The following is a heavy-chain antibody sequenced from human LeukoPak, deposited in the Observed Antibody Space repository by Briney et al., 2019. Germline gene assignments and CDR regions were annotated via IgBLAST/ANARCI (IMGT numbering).Heavy chain of an antibody. CDR2: IYDSGTT. Sequence: PSETLSLTCTVSRGSIRTYYWSWIRQSPGKGLEWIGYIYDSGTTKYNPSLKSRVTISVDTSKNQFSLKLSSVTAADTAVYYCAREGGPYRPLDYSGQGTLVTVSS. CDR3: AREGGPYRPLDY. V-gene: IGHV4-59*12. CDR1: RGSIRTYY. J-gene: IGHJ4*02.